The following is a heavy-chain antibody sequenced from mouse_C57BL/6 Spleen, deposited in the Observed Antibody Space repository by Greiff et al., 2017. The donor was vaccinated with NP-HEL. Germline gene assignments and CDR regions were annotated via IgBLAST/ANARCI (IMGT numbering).Heavy chain of an antibody. CDR1: GFTFSDYY. V-gene: IGHV5-16*01. D-gene: IGHD4-1*01. CDR3: ARDRTGGLDY. Sequence: EVMLVESEGGLVQPGSSMKLSCTASGFTFSDYYMAWVRQVPEKGLEWVANINYDGSSTYYLDSLKSRFIISRDNAKNILYLQMSSLKSEDTATYYCARDRTGGLDYWGQGTTLTVSS. CDR2: INYDGSST. J-gene: IGHJ2*01.